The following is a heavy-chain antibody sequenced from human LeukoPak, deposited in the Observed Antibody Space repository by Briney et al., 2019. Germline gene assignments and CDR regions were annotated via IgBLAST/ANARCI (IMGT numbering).Heavy chain of an antibody. Sequence: SETLSLTCTVPSGSISSYYWSWIRQPPGKGLEWIGYIYYSGSTNYNPSLKSRVTISVDTSKNQFSLKLSSVTAADTAVYYCARDGGSSGVNWGQGTLVTVSS. J-gene: IGHJ1*01. D-gene: IGHD6-19*01. CDR3: ARDGGSSGVN. CDR2: IYYSGST. V-gene: IGHV4-59*01. CDR1: SGSISSYY.